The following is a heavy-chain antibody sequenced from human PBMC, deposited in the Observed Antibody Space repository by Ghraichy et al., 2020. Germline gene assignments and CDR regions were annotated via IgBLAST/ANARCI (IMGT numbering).Heavy chain of an antibody. CDR1: GGSISGSY. CDR2: IYSDGST. D-gene: IGHD1-26*01. V-gene: IGHV4-4*07. CDR3: AGRGNWFDP. Sequence: SETLSLTCNVSGGSISGSYWSWIRQPAGKGLEWIGRIYSDGSTDYNPSLKSRVTMSVDTSKNQFSLRLTSVTAADTAVYFCAGRGNWFDPWGQGPWSPSPQ. J-gene: IGHJ5*02.